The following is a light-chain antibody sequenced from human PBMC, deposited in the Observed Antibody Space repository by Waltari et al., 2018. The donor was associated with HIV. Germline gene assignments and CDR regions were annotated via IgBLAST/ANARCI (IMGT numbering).Light chain of an antibody. CDR1: QSLLHSSGYIY. Sequence: DIVLTQSPLSLPVTPGEPASISCRSSQSLLHSSGYIYLDWYLQKPGQSPQLLIYLASNRASGVPERFSGSGSGTNFTLKISRVEAEDVGNYYCMQALQTPLITFGQGTRLEIK. CDR2: LAS. CDR3: MQALQTPLIT. J-gene: IGKJ5*01. V-gene: IGKV2-28*01.